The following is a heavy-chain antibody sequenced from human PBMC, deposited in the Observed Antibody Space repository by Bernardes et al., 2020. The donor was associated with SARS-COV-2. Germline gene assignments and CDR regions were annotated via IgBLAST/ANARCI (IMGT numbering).Heavy chain of an antibody. J-gene: IGHJ3*01. CDR2: IYYSGST. Sequence: SETLSLTCTVSGGSISSSSYYWGWIRQPPGKGLEWIGSIYYSGSTYYNPSLKSRVTISVDTSKNQFSLKLSSVTAADTAVYYCARVAGGYYYPISDWGQGTMVTVSS. CDR1: GGSISSSSYY. V-gene: IGHV4-39*07. CDR3: ARVAGGYYYPISD. D-gene: IGHD3-22*01.